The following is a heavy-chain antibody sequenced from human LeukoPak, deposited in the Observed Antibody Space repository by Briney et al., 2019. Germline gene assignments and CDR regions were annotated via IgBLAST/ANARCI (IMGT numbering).Heavy chain of an antibody. CDR3: AKDPGGSWYFDY. D-gene: IGHD6-13*01. J-gene: IGHJ4*02. CDR2: IRYDGSNK. V-gene: IGHV3-30*02. CDR1: GFTFSSYA. Sequence: PGGSLRLSCAASGFTFSSYAMHWVRQAPGKGLEWVAFIRYDGSNKYYADSVKGRFTISRDNSKNTLYLQMNSLRAEDTAVYYCAKDPGGSWYFDYWGQGTLVTVSS.